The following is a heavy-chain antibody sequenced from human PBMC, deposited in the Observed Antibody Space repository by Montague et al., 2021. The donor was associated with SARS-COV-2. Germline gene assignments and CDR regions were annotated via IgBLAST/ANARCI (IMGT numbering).Heavy chain of an antibody. CDR1: GYSFAKYW. J-gene: IGHJ4*02. V-gene: IGHV5-51*01. Sequence: QSGAEVKKPGESLKISCKGSGYSFAKYWIGWVRQMPGKGLEWMGIVHPGDSDTRYRPSFLGQVIISAEESISTTYLQWSSLQASDTAIYYCAILYDLGGSAAGYRGQGTLVTVSS. D-gene: IGHD3-16*01. CDR2: VHPGDSDT. CDR3: AILYDLGGSAAGY.